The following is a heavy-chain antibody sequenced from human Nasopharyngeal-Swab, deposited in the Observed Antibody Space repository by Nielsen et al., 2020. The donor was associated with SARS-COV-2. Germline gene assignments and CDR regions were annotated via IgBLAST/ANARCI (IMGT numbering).Heavy chain of an antibody. D-gene: IGHD2-15*01. CDR2: IYYSGST. V-gene: IGHV4-59*01. CDR1: GGFINSYY. J-gene: IGHJ4*02. CDR3: ARDTRRGGVDY. Sequence: SETLSLTCTVYGGFINSYYWSWIRQPPRRGLEWIGYIYYSGSTNYNPSLKSRVTISLDTSKNQFSLKPSSVTAADSAVYYCARDTRRGGVDYWGQGTLVTVSS.